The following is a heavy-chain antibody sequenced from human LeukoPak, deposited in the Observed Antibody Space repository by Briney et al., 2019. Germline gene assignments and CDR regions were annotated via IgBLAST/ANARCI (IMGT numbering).Heavy chain of an antibody. Sequence: GGSLRLSCAASGFTLNNAWMSWVRQAPGKGLEWLGRIKRETDGGTIDFAAPVKGRFTISRDDSRNTLYLQMDSLKIEDTAVYYCTTDRYYDNSELQFQHWGQGTLVTVSS. CDR2: IKRETDGGTI. J-gene: IGHJ1*01. CDR1: GFTLNNAW. V-gene: IGHV3-15*01. CDR3: TTDRYYDNSELQFQH. D-gene: IGHD3-22*01.